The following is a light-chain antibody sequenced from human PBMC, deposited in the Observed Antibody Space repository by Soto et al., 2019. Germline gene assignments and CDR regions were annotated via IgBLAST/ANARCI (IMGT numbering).Light chain of an antibody. J-gene: IGLJ3*02. CDR1: SSDVGSCNC. CDR2: EVN. Sequence: QSALTQPASVSGSPGQSITISCTGTSSDVGSCNCVSWYQQHPGKAPTLMIYEVNKRPSGVSNRFSGSKSGNTASLTISGLQAEDEADYYCCSSVGSLNWVFGGGTKLTVL. V-gene: IGLV2-23*02. CDR3: CSSVGSLNWV.